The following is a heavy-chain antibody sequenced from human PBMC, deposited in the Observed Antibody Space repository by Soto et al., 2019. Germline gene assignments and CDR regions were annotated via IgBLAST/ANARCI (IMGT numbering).Heavy chain of an antibody. Sequence: GGSLRLSCAASGFTFSSYGMHWVRQAPGKGLEWVAVIWYDGSNKYYADSVKGRFTISRDNSKNTLYLQMNSLRAEDTAVYYCARFEADYYYGMDVWGQGTTVTVSS. CDR3: ARFEADYYYGMDV. V-gene: IGHV3-33*01. CDR2: IWYDGSNK. J-gene: IGHJ6*02. CDR1: GFTFSSYG.